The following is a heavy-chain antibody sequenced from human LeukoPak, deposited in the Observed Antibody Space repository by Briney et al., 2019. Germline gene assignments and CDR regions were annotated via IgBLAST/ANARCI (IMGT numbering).Heavy chain of an antibody. CDR2: INAGNGNT. J-gene: IGHJ4*02. V-gene: IGHV1-3*01. CDR1: GYTFTTHT. D-gene: IGHD6-13*01. CDR3: AREVSAATGTSLDY. Sequence: GASVKVSCKASGYTFTTHTIHWVRQAPGQRLEWMGWINAGNGNTKYSQEFQDRVTITRDTSASTAYMELSRLRSDDTAVYYCAREVSAATGTSLDYWGQGTLVTVSS.